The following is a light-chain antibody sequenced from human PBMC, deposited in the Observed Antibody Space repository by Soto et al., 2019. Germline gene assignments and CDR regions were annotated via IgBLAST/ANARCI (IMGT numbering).Light chain of an antibody. V-gene: IGLV2-14*03. CDR1: SSDVGGYNF. CDR2: DVT. Sequence: QSVLTQPASVSGSPGQSITISCTGTSSDVGGYNFVSWYQHHPGRAPKLIIYDVTYRPSGVSNRFAGSKSGNTASLTISGLQAEDEADYYCSSYSSSSTPYVLGTGTKLTVL. J-gene: IGLJ1*01. CDR3: SSYSSSSTPYV.